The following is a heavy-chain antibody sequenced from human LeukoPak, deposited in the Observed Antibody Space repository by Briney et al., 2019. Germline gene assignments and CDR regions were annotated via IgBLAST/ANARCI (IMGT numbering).Heavy chain of an antibody. V-gene: IGHV4-39*01. Sequence: SETLSLTCTVSGSSISSSSYYWGWIRQPPGKGLEWIGSIYYSGSTYYNPSLKSRVTISVDTSKNQFSLKLSSVTAADTDVYYCARHGSWDVGFDPWGQGTLVTVSS. CDR3: ARHGSWDVGFDP. CDR2: IYYSGST. CDR1: GSSISSSSYY. J-gene: IGHJ5*02. D-gene: IGHD1-26*01.